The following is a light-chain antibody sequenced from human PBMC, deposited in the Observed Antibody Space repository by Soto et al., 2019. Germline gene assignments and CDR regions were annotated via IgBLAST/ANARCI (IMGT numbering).Light chain of an antibody. V-gene: IGLV2-8*01. Sequence: QSALTQPPSASGSPGQSVTISCTGTSSDVGGYNSVSWYQQHPGKAPKLMIYEVSKRPSGVPVRFSGSKSGNTASLTVSGLQAEDEADYYCSSFAGSDNVLFGGGTKLTVL. CDR2: EVS. CDR1: SSDVGGYNS. J-gene: IGLJ2*01. CDR3: SSFAGSDNVL.